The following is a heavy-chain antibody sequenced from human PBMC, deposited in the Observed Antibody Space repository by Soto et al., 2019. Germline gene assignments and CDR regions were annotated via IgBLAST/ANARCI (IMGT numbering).Heavy chain of an antibody. CDR1: GYTFTSYY. J-gene: IGHJ4*02. V-gene: IGHV1-46*04. CDR3: ASSGVSAAIDY. D-gene: IGHD6-25*01. CDR2: INPSGGST. Sequence: QVQLVQSGAEVKKPGASVKVSCKASGYTFTSYYMHWVRQAPGQGLEWMGIINPSGGSTSYAQKLQGGVTMTRDTSTSTVYMELSSLRSEDTAVYYCASSGVSAAIDYWGQGTLVTVSS.